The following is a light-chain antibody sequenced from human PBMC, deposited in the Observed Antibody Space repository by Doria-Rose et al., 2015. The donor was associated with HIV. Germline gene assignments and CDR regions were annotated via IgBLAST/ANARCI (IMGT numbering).Light chain of an antibody. CDR2: DGS. CDR1: QRFSSTY. V-gene: IGKV3-20*01. Sequence: TQSPGTLSLSPGERATLSCRASQRFSSTYLAWYQQQPGQARSLLIYDGSTRATGIPDRFSASGSGTDFTLTINRLEPEDFALYYCHQYGTSWTFGQGTKVEI. CDR3: HQYGTSWT. J-gene: IGKJ1*01.